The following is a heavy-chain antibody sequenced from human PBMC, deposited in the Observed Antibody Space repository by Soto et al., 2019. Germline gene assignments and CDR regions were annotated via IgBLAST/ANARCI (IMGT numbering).Heavy chain of an antibody. Sequence: GGSLRLSCAASGFTFSSYAMSWVRQAPGKGLEWVSAISGSGGSTYYADSVKGRFTISRDNSKNTLYLQMNSLRAEDTAVYYCEKDRRDYYDSSFKWVYWGQGTLVTVYS. CDR1: GFTFSSYA. CDR3: EKDRRDYYDSSFKWVY. D-gene: IGHD3-22*01. V-gene: IGHV3-23*01. CDR2: ISGSGGST. J-gene: IGHJ4*02.